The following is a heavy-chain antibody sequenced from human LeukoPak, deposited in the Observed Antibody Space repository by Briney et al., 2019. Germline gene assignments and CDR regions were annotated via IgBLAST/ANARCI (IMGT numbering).Heavy chain of an antibody. CDR3: ATSPDYGARDVFDI. CDR2: MNPNSGNT. J-gene: IGHJ3*02. V-gene: IGHV1-8*01. Sequence: ASVKVSCKASGYTFTSYDINWVRQATGQGLEWMGWMNPNSGNTGYAQKFQGRVTMTRNTSISTAYMELNSLRSEDTAVYYCATSPDYGARDVFDIWGQGTKVTVSS. D-gene: IGHD4-17*01. CDR1: GYTFTSYD.